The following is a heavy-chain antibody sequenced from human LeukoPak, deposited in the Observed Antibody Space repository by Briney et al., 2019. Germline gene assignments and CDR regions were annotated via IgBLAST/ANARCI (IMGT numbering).Heavy chain of an antibody. J-gene: IGHJ4*02. CDR2: IYYSGST. CDR1: GGSISSYY. D-gene: IGHD6-19*01. Sequence: SETLSLTCTVSGGSISSYYWSWIRQPPGKGLEWIGYIYYSGSTNYNPSFKSRVTISVDTSKNRFSLKVSSVTAADTAVYYCANVPIAVAGTSEGYWGQGILVTVSS. CDR3: ANVPIAVAGTSEGY. V-gene: IGHV4-59*01.